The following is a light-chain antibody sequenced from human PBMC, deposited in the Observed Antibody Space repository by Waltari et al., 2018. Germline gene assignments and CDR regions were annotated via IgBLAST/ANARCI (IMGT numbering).Light chain of an antibody. CDR3: QHYVRLPAT. CDR1: QSVGRY. Sequence: EIVLTQSPGTLSLSPGERATLACRASQSVGRYLAWYQQKPGQAPRLLIYDASRRATGSPDRFSGSGSGTDFSLTISRLEPEYFAVYYCQHYVRLPATFGQGTKVEI. CDR2: DAS. J-gene: IGKJ1*01. V-gene: IGKV3-20*01.